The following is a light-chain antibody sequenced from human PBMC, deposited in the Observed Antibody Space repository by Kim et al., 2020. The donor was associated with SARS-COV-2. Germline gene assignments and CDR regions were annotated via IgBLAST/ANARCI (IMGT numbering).Light chain of an antibody. J-gene: IGLJ2*01. Sequence: SPGQTACITCSGDKLGDKYACWYQQKPGQSPVLVIYQDSKRPSRIPERFSGSNSGNTATLTISGTQAMDEADYYCQAWDSSTGEVFGGGTQLTVL. V-gene: IGLV3-1*01. CDR2: QDS. CDR3: QAWDSSTGEV. CDR1: KLGDKY.